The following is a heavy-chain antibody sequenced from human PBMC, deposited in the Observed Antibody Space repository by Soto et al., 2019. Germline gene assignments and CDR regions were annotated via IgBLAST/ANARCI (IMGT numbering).Heavy chain of an antibody. CDR2: IYYSGST. CDR1: GGSISSYY. D-gene: IGHD3-10*01. J-gene: IGHJ6*03. Sequence: PSETLSLTCTVPGGSISSYYWSWIRQPPGKGLEWIGYIYYSGSTNYNPSLKSRVTISVDTSKNQFSLKLSSVTAADTAVYYCARDATMVRGVEPRYYYYYMGVWGKGTTVTVSS. CDR3: ARDATMVRGVEPRYYYYYMGV. V-gene: IGHV4-59*01.